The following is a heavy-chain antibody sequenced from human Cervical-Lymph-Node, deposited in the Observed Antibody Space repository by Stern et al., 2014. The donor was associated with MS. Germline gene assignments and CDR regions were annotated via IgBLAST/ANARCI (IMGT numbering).Heavy chain of an antibody. Sequence: QVQLGHSGSELKKPVASVTVSFKASGYTFTKYLIHWVRQAPGQGLEWMGWINSNTGAPMYARDFAGRFVFTLDTSVTTAYLQISRLKTEDTAVYYCARDMSDFWSDYGHNWFDPWGQGTLVTVSS. CDR2: INSNTGAP. D-gene: IGHD3-3*01. V-gene: IGHV7-4-1*02. J-gene: IGHJ5*02. CDR1: GYTFTKYL. CDR3: ARDMSDFWSDYGHNWFDP.